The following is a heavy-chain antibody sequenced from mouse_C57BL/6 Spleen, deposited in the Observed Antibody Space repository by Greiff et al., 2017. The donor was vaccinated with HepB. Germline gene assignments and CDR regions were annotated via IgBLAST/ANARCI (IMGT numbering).Heavy chain of an antibody. V-gene: IGHV5-9*01. J-gene: IGHJ1*03. Sequence: DVMLVESGGGLVKPGGSLKLSCAASGFTFSSYTMSWVRQTPEKRLEWVATISGGGGNTYYPDSVKGRFTISRDNAKNTLYLQMSSLRSEDTALYYCARHSYGSSLYWYFDVWGTGTTVTVSS. CDR1: GFTFSSYT. CDR3: ARHSYGSSLYWYFDV. CDR2: ISGGGGNT. D-gene: IGHD1-1*01.